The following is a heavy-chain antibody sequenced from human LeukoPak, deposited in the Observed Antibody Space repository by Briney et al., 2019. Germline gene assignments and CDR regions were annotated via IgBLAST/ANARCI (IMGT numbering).Heavy chain of an antibody. V-gene: IGHV4-30-2*01. CDR1: GGSISSGGYS. CDR2: IYHSGST. CDR3: TRNDAYNLDS. D-gene: IGHD1-1*01. Sequence: SQTLSLTCAVSGGSISSGGYSWSWIRQPPGKGLEWIGYIYHSGSTYYNPSLKSRVTISVDRSKNQFSLKLSSVTAADTAVYFCTRNDAYNLDSWGQGTLVTVSS. J-gene: IGHJ4*02.